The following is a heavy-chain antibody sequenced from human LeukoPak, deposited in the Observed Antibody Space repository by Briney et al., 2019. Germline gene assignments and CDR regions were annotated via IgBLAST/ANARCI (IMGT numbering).Heavy chain of an antibody. CDR3: ARGPTL. J-gene: IGHJ4*02. V-gene: IGHV3-74*01. Sequence: PGGSLRLSCAASGYTFSSYWMHWVRQAPGKGLVWVSRIDTDGSITSYADSVKGRFTISRDNAKNTLYLQMNSLRAEDTAVHYCARGPTLRGQGTLVTVSS. CDR2: IDTDGSIT. CDR1: GYTFSSYW.